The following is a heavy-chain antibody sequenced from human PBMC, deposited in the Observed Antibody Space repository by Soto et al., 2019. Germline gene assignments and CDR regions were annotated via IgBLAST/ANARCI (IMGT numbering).Heavy chain of an antibody. CDR3: ARDQQWLVRFYFDF. D-gene: IGHD6-19*01. J-gene: IGHJ4*02. CDR1: GFTFSSYG. CDR2: IWYDGSNK. Sequence: LVESGGGVVQPGNSLRLSCAASGFTFSSYGMHWVRQAPGKGLEWVAVIWYDGSNKYYADSVKGRFTISRDNSKNTLYLQMNSLRAEATAVYYCARDQQWLVRFYFDFWGQGTLVTVSS. V-gene: IGHV3-33*01.